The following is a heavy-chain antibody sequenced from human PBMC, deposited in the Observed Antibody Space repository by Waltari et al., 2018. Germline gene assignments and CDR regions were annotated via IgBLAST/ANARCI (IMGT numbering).Heavy chain of an antibody. V-gene: IGHV1-2*02. CDR2: INPNSGGT. Sequence: QVQLVQSGAEVKKPGASVKVSCKASGYTFTGYYMHWVRQAPGQGLEWMGWINPNSGGTNYAKKCQGRVTMTRDTSISIAYMGLRRLRSDDTAVYYCARPPNTYSLDISGYSSIYWGKGTLVSVSS. D-gene: IGHD3-22*01. CDR3: ARPPNTYSLDISGYSSIY. CDR1: GYTFTGYY. J-gene: IGHJ4*02.